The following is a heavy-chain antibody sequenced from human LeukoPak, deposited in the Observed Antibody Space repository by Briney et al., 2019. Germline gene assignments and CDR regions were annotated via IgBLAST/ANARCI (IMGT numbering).Heavy chain of an antibody. J-gene: IGHJ2*01. D-gene: IGHD3-3*01. CDR1: GGSISSYY. CDR3: AGKDSDFWSGNGRLGNSDP. CDR2: IYYSGST. Sequence: SETLSLTCTVSGGSISSYYWSWIRQPPGKGLEWIGYIYYSGSTNYNPSLKSRVTISVDTSKNQFSLKLSSVTAADTAVYYCAGKDSDFWSGNGRLGNSDPWGLAPLVPVS. V-gene: IGHV4-59*01.